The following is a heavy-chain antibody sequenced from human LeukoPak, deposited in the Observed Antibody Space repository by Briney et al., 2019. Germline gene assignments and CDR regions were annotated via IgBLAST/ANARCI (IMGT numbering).Heavy chain of an antibody. CDR1: GFTFRSYW. CDR2: ISGSGGTT. D-gene: IGHD3-10*01. J-gene: IGHJ4*02. Sequence: GGSLRLSCAASGFTFRSYWMYWVRQAPGKGLEWVSSISGSGGTTYYADSVKGRFTLSRDNSKNTLYLQMNSLRAEDTAVYYCAKGSRSLRFGEAGDYWGQGTLVTVSS. CDR3: AKGSRSLRFGEAGDY. V-gene: IGHV3-23*01.